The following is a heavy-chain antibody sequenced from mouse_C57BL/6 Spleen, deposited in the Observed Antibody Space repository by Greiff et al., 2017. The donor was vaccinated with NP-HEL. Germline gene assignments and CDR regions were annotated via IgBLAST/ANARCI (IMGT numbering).Heavy chain of an antibody. Sequence: VQLKESGPGLVKPSQSLSLTCSVTGYSITSGYYWNWIRQFPGNKLEWMGYISYDGSNNYNPSLKNRISITRDTSKNQFFLKLNSVTTEDTATYYCARDEVYYGSSYWYFDVWGTGTTVTVSS. J-gene: IGHJ1*03. CDR3: ARDEVYYGSSYWYFDV. D-gene: IGHD1-1*01. V-gene: IGHV3-6*01. CDR2: ISYDGSN. CDR1: GYSITSGYY.